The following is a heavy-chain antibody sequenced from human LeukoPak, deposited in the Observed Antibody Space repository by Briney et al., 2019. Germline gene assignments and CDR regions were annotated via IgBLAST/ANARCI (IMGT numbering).Heavy chain of an antibody. V-gene: IGHV1-2*02. CDR1: GYXFTGYY. CDR2: INPNSGGT. Sequence: ASVKVSCKASGYXFTGYYIHWVRQAPGQGLEWMGWINPNSGGTNYAQKFQGRVTMTRDTSISTAYMELSRLRSDDTAVYYCARRGGKAAAGSDFDYWGQGTLVTVSS. J-gene: IGHJ4*02. CDR3: ARRGGKAAAGSDFDY. D-gene: IGHD6-13*01.